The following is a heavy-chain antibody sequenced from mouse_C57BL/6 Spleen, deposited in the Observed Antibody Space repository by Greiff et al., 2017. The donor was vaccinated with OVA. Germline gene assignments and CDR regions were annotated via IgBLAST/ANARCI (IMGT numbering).Heavy chain of an antibody. J-gene: IGHJ2*01. V-gene: IGHV5-17*01. CDR3: ARPYYGNYSYYFDY. Sequence: EVKVEESGGGLVKPGGSLKLSCAASGFTFSDYGMHWVRQAPEKGLEWVAYISRGSSTIYYADTVKGRFTLSRDNAKNTLFLQMTRLRSEDTAMYYCARPYYGNYSYYFDYWGQGTTLTVSS. CDR2: ISRGSSTI. D-gene: IGHD2-10*01. CDR1: GFTFSDYG.